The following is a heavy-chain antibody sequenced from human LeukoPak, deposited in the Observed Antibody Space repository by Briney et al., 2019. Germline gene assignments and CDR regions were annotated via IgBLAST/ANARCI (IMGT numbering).Heavy chain of an antibody. J-gene: IGHJ6*03. CDR3: ARGRHDITMIVVVMTSVSYYLDV. CDR1: GGSFSGYH. D-gene: IGHD3-22*01. CDR2: INPSGST. Sequence: PSETLSLTCAVYGGSFSGYHWTWIRQSPGKGLEWIGDINPSGSTYYNPSLKSRPTTSVDTSKNQFSLKLRSVTAADTAVYYCARGRHDITMIVVVMTSVSYYLDVWGKGTTVTVS. V-gene: IGHV4-34*01.